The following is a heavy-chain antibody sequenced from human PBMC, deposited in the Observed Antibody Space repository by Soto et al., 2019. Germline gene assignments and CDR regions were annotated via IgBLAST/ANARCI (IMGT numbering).Heavy chain of an antibody. V-gene: IGHV1-69*13. Sequence: GASVKVSCKASGGTFSSYAISWVRQAPGQGLEWMGGIIPIFGTANYAQKFQGRVTITADESTSTAYMELSSLRSEDTAVYYCARDLGYCSGGSCVPWGQGTLVTVSS. CDR2: IIPIFGTA. CDR1: GGTFSSYA. J-gene: IGHJ5*02. CDR3: ARDLGYCSGGSCVP. D-gene: IGHD2-15*01.